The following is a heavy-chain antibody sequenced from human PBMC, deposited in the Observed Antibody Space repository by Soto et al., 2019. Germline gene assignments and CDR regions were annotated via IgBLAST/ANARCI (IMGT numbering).Heavy chain of an antibody. CDR3: AVKGGGYYYYYYMDV. CDR2: IIPILGIA. CDR1: GGTFSSYT. Sequence: SVKVFCKGSGGTFSSYTISWVRQAPGQGLEWMGRIIPILGIANYAQKFQGRVTITADKSTGTAYMELSSLRSEDTAVYYCAVKGGGYYYYYYMDVWGKGTTVTVSS. D-gene: IGHD3-16*01. J-gene: IGHJ6*03. V-gene: IGHV1-69*02.